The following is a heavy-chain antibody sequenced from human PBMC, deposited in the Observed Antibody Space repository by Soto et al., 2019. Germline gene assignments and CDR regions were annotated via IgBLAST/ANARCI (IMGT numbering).Heavy chain of an antibody. D-gene: IGHD3-10*01. CDR1: GFTFSLYS. V-gene: IGHV3-48*02. Sequence: EVQLVESGGGLVQPGGSLRLSCAASGFTFSLYSMSWVRQAPGKGLEWVSYISRSSTGIHYADSVKCRFTISRDDATNSMDLQMNSLRDGDTAVYYCARAVTWGLDVWGQGTTVSISS. CDR3: ARAVTWGLDV. J-gene: IGHJ6*02. CDR2: ISRSSTGI.